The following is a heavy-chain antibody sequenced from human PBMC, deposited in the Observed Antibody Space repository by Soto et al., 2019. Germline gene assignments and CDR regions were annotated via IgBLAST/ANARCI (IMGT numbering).Heavy chain of an antibody. CDR2: ISAYNGNT. CDR3: ARDYYRFNSGYGFSMDV. D-gene: IGHD5-12*01. J-gene: IGHJ6*02. V-gene: IGHV1-18*01. Sequence: ASVKVSCKASGYTFTSYGISWVRQAPGQGLEWMGWISAYNGNTKYAQKLQGRVTMTTDNSKNTLYLQMNSLRAEDTAVYYCARDYYRFNSGYGFSMDVWGQGTTVTVSS. CDR1: GYTFTSYG.